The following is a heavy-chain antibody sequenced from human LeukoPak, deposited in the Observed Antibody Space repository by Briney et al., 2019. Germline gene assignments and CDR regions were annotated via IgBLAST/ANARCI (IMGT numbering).Heavy chain of an antibody. CDR2: INPKGGDT. CDR1: GYSFSDNY. Sequence: VEVSCKASGYSFSDNYVHWVRQAPGQGLEYMGWINPKGGDTNFSQRFKGRVTMTSDTSISTAYLEMRKLRSDDTAVYFCARGKDDSTGHYDAFDIWGHGTMVTVSS. D-gene: IGHD3-22*01. CDR3: ARGKDDSTGHYDAFDI. J-gene: IGHJ3*02. V-gene: IGHV1-2*02.